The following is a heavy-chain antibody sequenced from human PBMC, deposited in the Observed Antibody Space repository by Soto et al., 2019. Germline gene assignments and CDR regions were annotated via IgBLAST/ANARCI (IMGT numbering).Heavy chain of an antibody. V-gene: IGHV3-74*01. CDR1: GFTFSSYW. CDR3: ARGPLEDSSGYYYAIDY. J-gene: IGHJ4*02. D-gene: IGHD3-22*01. Sequence: GGSLRLSCAASGFTFSSYWMHWVRQAPGKGLVWVSRINSDGSSTSYADSVKGRLTISRDNAKNTLYLQMNSLRAEDTAVYYCARGPLEDSSGYYYAIDYWGQGTLVTVSS. CDR2: INSDGSST.